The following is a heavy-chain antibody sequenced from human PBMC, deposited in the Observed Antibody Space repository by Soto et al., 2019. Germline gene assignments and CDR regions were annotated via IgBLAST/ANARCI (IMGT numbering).Heavy chain of an antibody. CDR3: ARGLRFLEWLSVDY. V-gene: IGHV3-33*01. CDR2: IWYDGSNK. CDR1: GFTFSSYG. Sequence: GGSLRLSCAASGFTFSSYGMHWVRQAPGKGLEWVAVIWYDGSNKYYADSVKGRFTISRDNSKNTLYLQMNSLRAEDTAVYYCARGLRFLEWLSVDYWGQGTLVTVSS. D-gene: IGHD3-3*01. J-gene: IGHJ4*02.